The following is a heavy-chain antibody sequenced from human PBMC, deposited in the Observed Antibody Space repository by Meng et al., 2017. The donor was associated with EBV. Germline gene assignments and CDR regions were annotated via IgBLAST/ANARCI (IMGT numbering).Heavy chain of an antibody. V-gene: IGHV4-61*01. J-gene: IGHJ4*02. CDR3: AKSSSSTPGVVDS. CDR1: GASVSGGTFH. CDR2: IYDGGTT. D-gene: IGHD2-2*01. Sequence: QVQLQESGPGLVKPSEPLSPTCTVPGASVSGGTFHWSWIRQPPGKELQWIGYIYDGGTTIYNPSLKSRVTIFLDTSRNQFSLGLRSVTTADTAVYYCAKSSSSTPGVVDSWGQGTLVTVSS.